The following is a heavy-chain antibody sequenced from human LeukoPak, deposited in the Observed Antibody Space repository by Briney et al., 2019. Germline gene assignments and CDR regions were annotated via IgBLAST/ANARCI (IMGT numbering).Heavy chain of an antibody. CDR2: IYYSGTT. CDR3: ARVGYYYYYGMDV. V-gene: IGHV4-31*03. CDR1: GGSISSGGYY. Sequence: SQTLSLTCTVSGGSISSGGYYWSWIRQHPGKGLEWIGYIYYSGTTYYNPSLKSRVTTSMDTSKNQFSLKLSSVTAEDTAVYYCARVGYYYYYGMDVWGQGTAVTVSS. J-gene: IGHJ6*02.